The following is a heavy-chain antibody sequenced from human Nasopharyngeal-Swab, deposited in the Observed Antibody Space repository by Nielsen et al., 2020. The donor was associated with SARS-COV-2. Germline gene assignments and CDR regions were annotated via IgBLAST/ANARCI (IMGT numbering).Heavy chain of an antibody. CDR2: ISSSSSYI. CDR3: AREVATIGPNYYYYYYMDV. D-gene: IGHD5-12*01. J-gene: IGHJ6*03. V-gene: IGHV3-21*01. Sequence: GESLKISCAASGFTFSSYSMNWVRQAPGKGLERVSSISSSSSYIYYADSVKGRFTISRDNAKNSLYLQMNSLRAEDTAVYYCAREVATIGPNYYYYYYMDVWGKGTTVTVSS. CDR1: GFTFSSYS.